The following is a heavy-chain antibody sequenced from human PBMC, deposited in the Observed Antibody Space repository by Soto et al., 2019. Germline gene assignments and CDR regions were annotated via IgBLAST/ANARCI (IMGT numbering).Heavy chain of an antibody. CDR3: AKEGKTGAFDI. CDR2: ISWDGGST. V-gene: IGHV3-43*01. Sequence: GGSLRLSCAASGFTFDDYTMHWVRQAPGKGLEWVSLISWDGGSTYYADSVKGRFTISRDNSKNSLYLQMNSLRTEDTTLYYCAKEGKTGAFDIWGQGTMVTVSS. CDR1: GFTFDDYT. J-gene: IGHJ3*02.